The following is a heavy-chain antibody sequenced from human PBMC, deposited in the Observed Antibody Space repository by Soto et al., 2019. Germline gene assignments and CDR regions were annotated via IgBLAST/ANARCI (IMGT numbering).Heavy chain of an antibody. CDR1: GYSFTSYW. CDR3: ASHCSGGSCYPTFFDY. CDR2: IDPSDSYT. D-gene: IGHD2-15*01. J-gene: IGHJ4*02. V-gene: IGHV5-10-1*01. Sequence: GESLKISCKGSGYSFTSYWISWVRQMPGKGLEWMGRIDPSDSYTNYSPSFQGHVTISADKSISTAYLQWSSLKASDTAMYYCASHCSGGSCYPTFFDYWGQGTLVTVSS.